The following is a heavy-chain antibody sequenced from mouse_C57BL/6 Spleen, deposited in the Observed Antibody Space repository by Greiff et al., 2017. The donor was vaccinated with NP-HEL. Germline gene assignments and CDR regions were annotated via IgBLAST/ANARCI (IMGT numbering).Heavy chain of an antibody. CDR3: ARDYGSGLDY. V-gene: IGHV1-64*01. D-gene: IGHD1-1*01. J-gene: IGHJ2*01. CDR1: GYTFTSYW. CDR2: IHPNSGST. Sequence: QVQLQQPGAELVKPGASVKLSCKASGYTFTSYWMHWVKQRPGQGLEWIGMIHPNSGSTNYNEKFKSKATLAVDKSSSTAYMQLSSLTSEDSAVYYCARDYGSGLDYWGRGTTLTVSS.